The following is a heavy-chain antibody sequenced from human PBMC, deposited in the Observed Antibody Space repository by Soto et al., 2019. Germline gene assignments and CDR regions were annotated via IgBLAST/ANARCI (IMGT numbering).Heavy chain of an antibody. V-gene: IGHV4-38-2*01. CDR2: IYRGGIT. CDR3: AIGNPDWFDP. Sequence: SETLSLTCAVSGYSISSGLYWGWIRQPPGKGLEWIGTIYRGGITYYNPSLKSRVTISIDTSKNHFSLRLSSVTATDTAVYFCAIGNPDWFDPWGQGTLVTVSS. J-gene: IGHJ5*02. D-gene: IGHD1-1*01. CDR1: GYSISSGLY.